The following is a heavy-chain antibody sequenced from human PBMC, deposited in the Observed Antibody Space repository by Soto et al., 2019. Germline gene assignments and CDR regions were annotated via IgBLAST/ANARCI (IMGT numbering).Heavy chain of an antibody. J-gene: IGHJ6*02. Sequence: PGGSLRLSCAASGFTFSSYWMHWVRQAPGKGLVWVSRINSDGSSTSYADSVKGRFTISRDNAKNTLYLQMNSLRAEDTAVYYCARENTYYDFWSGYPSGDGMDVWGQGTTVTVSS. D-gene: IGHD3-3*01. V-gene: IGHV3-74*01. CDR3: ARENTYYDFWSGYPSGDGMDV. CDR1: GFTFSSYW. CDR2: INSDGSST.